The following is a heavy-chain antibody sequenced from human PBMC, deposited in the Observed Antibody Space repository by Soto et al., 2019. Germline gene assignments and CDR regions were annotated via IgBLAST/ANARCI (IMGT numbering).Heavy chain of an antibody. CDR3: ATAITYDCTSDTSSSWSYNWFKT. Sequence: GVSLRLTCSASRFTFSSYAMHWVRQSPGKGLEYVSAISSNGGSTYYADSVKGRFTISRDNSKNTLYLQMSSLRAEDTAVYYCATAITYDCTSDTSSSWSYNWFKTWGQATMISVAS. V-gene: IGHV3-64D*06. J-gene: IGHJ5*02. CDR1: RFTFSSYA. CDR2: ISSNGGST. D-gene: IGHD2-8*02.